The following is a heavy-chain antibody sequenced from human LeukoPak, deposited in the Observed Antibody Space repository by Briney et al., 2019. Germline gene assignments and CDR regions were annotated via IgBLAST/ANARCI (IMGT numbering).Heavy chain of an antibody. J-gene: IGHJ3*02. V-gene: IGHV4-4*07. CDR1: GGSISSYY. D-gene: IGHD6-13*01. Sequence: SETLSLTCTVSGGSISSYYWSWIRQPAGKGLEWIGRIYTSGSTNYNPTLKSRVTMSVDTSKNQFSLKLSSVTAADTAVYYCAREVMSSSWSRAFDIWGQGTMVTVSS. CDR3: AREVMSSSWSRAFDI. CDR2: IYTSGST.